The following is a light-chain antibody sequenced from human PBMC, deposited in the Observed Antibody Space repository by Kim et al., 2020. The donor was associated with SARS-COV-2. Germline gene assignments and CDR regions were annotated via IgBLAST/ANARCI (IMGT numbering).Light chain of an antibody. V-gene: IGLV3-21*04. CDR1: NIGSKS. CDR2: YDS. J-gene: IGLJ3*02. CDR3: QVWDSSSDHRV. Sequence: APGKKARFNCGGNNIGSKSVHWYQQKPGQAPVMVIYYDSDRPSGIPERFSGSNSGNTATLTISRVEAGDEADYYCQVWDSSSDHRVFGGGTQLTVL.